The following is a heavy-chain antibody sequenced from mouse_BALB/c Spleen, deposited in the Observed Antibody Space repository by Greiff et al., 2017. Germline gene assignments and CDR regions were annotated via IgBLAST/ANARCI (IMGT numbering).Heavy chain of an antibody. CDR1: GYTFTSYV. CDR2: INPYNDGT. J-gene: IGHJ4*01. V-gene: IGHV1-14*01. D-gene: IGHD1-1*01. Sequence: LVESGPELVKPGASVKMSCKASGYTFTSYVMHWVKQKPGQGLEWIGYINPYNDGTKYNEKFKGKATLTSDKSSSTAYMELSSLTSEDSAVYYCARGDYYGSSRYAMDYWGQGTSVTVSS. CDR3: ARGDYYGSSRYAMDY.